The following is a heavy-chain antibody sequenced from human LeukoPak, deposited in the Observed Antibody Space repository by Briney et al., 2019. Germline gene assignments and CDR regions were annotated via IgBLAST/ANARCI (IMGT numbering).Heavy chain of an antibody. CDR1: GFTFSTYN. D-gene: IGHD6-19*01. CDR3: ARDRKQYYYYYGMDV. V-gene: IGHV3-48*01. Sequence: GGSLRLSCAASGFTFSTYNMNWVRQAPGKGLEWVSSIISSSNAIYYADSVKGRFSISRDNSKNTLYLQMNSLRAEDTAVYYCARDRKQYYYYYGMDVWGQGTTVTVSS. CDR2: IISSSNAI. J-gene: IGHJ6*02.